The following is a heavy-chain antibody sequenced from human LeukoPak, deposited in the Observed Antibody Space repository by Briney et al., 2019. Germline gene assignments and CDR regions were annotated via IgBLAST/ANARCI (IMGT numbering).Heavy chain of an antibody. CDR1: GFTFSSYS. J-gene: IGHJ5*02. V-gene: IGHV3-48*04. CDR2: ISSSSSTI. D-gene: IGHD3-22*01. Sequence: GGSLRLSCAASGFTFSSYSMNWVRQAPGKGLEWVSYISSSSSTIYYADSVKGRFTISRDNAKNSLYLQMNSLRAEDTAVYYCARDRGPTYYYDSSGYFWFDPWGQGTLVTVSS. CDR3: ARDRGPTYYYDSSGYFWFDP.